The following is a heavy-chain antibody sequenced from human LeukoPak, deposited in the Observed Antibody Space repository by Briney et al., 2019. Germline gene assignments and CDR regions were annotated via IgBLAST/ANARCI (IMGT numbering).Heavy chain of an antibody. J-gene: IGHJ3*02. Sequence: RSGGSLRLSCAASGFTFSSYAMSWVRQAPGKGLEWVSAISGSGGSTYYADSVKGRFTISRDNSKNTLYLQMNSLRAEDTAVYYCAKSITNLDAFDIWGQGTMVTVSS. CDR2: ISGSGGST. D-gene: IGHD1-20*01. CDR3: AKSITNLDAFDI. V-gene: IGHV3-23*01. CDR1: GFTFSSYA.